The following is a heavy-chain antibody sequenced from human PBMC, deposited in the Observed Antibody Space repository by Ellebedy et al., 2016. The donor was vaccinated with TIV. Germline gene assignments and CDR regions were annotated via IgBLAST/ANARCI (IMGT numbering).Heavy chain of an antibody. D-gene: IGHD1-1*01. V-gene: IGHV3-48*01. CDR3: AKETTELTATTVY. Sequence: PGGSLRLSCVASGFTFSKYGMNWLRQAPGKGLEWVSYISGSSNTKHYADSVKGRFTISRDDSKNTLSLQMSSLRSEDTAVYYCAKETTELTATTVYWGQGTLVTVSS. CDR1: GFTFSKYG. J-gene: IGHJ4*02. CDR2: ISGSSNTK.